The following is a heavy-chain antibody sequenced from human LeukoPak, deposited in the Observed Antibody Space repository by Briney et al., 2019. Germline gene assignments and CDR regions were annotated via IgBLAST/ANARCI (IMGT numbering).Heavy chain of an antibody. V-gene: IGHV3-53*01. Sequence: GGSLRLSCAASGFTVSSNYMSWVRQAPGKGLEWVSVIYSGGSTYYADSVKGRFTISRDNSKNTLYLQMNSLRAEDTAVYYCVRCRDGYKRDDAFDIWGQGTMVTVSS. CDR2: IYSGGST. CDR1: GFTVSSNY. CDR3: VRCRDGYKRDDAFDI. J-gene: IGHJ3*02. D-gene: IGHD5-24*01.